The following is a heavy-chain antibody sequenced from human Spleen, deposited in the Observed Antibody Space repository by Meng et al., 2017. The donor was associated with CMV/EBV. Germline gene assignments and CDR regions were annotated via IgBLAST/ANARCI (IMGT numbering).Heavy chain of an antibody. J-gene: IGHJ4*02. D-gene: IGHD1-26*01. CDR3: ARDTTSPFDY. CDR1: GFTFEDYG. V-gene: IGHV3-20*04. CDR2: INGNGGST. Sequence: GESLKISCAASGFTFEDYGMTWVRQAPGKGLEWVSGINGNGGSTDYADSVKGRFTISRDNAKNSLYLQMNSLRAEDTAVYYCARDTTSPFDYWGQGTLVTVSS.